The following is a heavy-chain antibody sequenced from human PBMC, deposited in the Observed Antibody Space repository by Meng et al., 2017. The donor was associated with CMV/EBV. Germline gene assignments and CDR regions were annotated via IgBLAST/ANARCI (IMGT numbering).Heavy chain of an antibody. CDR2: IYHSGST. V-gene: IGHV4-4*02. CDR1: GGAIRSSSW. Sequence: GAGGAIRSSSWWSWVRQPPGKGLEWIGEIYHSGSTNYNPSLKSRVTISVDKSKNQFSLKLSSVTAADTAVYYCARVSEGSSGYYFDYWGQGTLVTVSS. J-gene: IGHJ4*02. D-gene: IGHD3-22*01. CDR3: ARVSEGSSGYYFDY.